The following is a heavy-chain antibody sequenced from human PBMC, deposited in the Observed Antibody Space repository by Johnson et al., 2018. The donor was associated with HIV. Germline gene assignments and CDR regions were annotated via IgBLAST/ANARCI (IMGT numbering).Heavy chain of an antibody. J-gene: IGHJ3*02. CDR3: AREKKMGGTFDI. CDR1: GFTFSNYW. V-gene: IGHV3-7*05. CDR2: IKQDGSEK. D-gene: IGHD5-24*01. Sequence: EQLVESGGGLVQPGGSLRLSCVASGFTFSNYWMSLVRQAPGKGLEWVANIKQDGSEKYYVDSVKGRFTISRDNAKNSLYLQMNSLRAEDTAVYYCAREKKMGGTFDIWGQGTMVSVSS.